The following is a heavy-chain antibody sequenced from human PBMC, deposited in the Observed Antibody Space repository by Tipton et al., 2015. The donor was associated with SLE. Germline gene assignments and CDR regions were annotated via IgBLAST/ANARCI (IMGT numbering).Heavy chain of an antibody. J-gene: IGHJ4*02. CDR1: GGSISSFH. CDR2: IYYSGST. D-gene: IGHD3/OR15-3a*01. Sequence: TLSLTCTVSGGSISSFHWSWIRQPPGKGLEWIGYIYYSGSTTYNPSLKSRVTISVDTSKNQFSLKLSSVTAADMAFYYCARHAGLDYYFDYWGQGTLVTVSS. V-gene: IGHV4-59*08. CDR3: ARHAGLDYYFDY.